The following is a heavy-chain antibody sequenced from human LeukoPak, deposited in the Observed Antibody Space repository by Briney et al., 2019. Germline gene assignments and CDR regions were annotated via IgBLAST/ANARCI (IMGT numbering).Heavy chain of an antibody. V-gene: IGHV4-4*07. Sequence: SETLSLTCTVSGGSISSYYWSWIRQPAGKGLEWIGRIYTSGSTNYNPSLKSRVTMSVDTSKNQFSLKLSSVTAADTAVYYCARYYDSSGYANWYFDIWGQGTMVTVSS. D-gene: IGHD3-22*01. J-gene: IGHJ3*02. CDR3: ARYYDSSGYANWYFDI. CDR2: IYTSGST. CDR1: GGSISSYY.